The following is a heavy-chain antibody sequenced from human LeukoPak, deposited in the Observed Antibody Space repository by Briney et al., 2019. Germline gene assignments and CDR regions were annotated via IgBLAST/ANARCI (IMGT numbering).Heavy chain of an antibody. CDR1: GYTFTDYY. Sequence: ASAKVSCKASGYTFTDYYMHWVRQAPGQGLEWMGWIKPNSGGTNYAQKFQGRVTMTRDTSISTAYMELSGLRSDDTAVYYCARGSSGWYTELDAFDIWGQGTMVTVSS. D-gene: IGHD6-19*01. J-gene: IGHJ3*02. CDR3: ARGSSGWYTELDAFDI. CDR2: IKPNSGGT. V-gene: IGHV1-2*02.